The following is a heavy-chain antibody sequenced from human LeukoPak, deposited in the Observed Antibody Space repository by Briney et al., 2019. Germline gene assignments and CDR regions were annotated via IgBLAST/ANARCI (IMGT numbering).Heavy chain of an antibody. D-gene: IGHD1-26*01. J-gene: IGHJ3*02. V-gene: IGHV3-30*02. CDR3: ARDQGSGSYLEAFDI. CDR2: IRYDGSNE. CDR1: GFTFSSYG. Sequence: PGGSLRLSCAAYGFTFSSYGMHWVRQAPGKGLEWVSFIRYDGSNEYYADSVRGRFTISRDNSKNTLYLQMNSLRAEDTAVYYCARDQGSGSYLEAFDIWGQGTMVTVSS.